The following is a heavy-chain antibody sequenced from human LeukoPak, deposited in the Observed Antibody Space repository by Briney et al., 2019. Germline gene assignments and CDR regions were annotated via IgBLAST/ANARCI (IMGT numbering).Heavy chain of an antibody. V-gene: IGHV4-30-2*01. CDR3: ARVAESWEFDY. CDR2: IYHSGST. Sequence: LQTLSLTSAVSGGSIRSGGHSCSCIRHPPRKCLEWIGYIYHSGSTYYNPSLKSRVTISVDRSKNQFSLKLSSVTAADTAVYYCARVAESWEFDYWGQGTLVTVSS. D-gene: IGHD1-26*01. J-gene: IGHJ4*02. CDR1: GGSIRSGGHS.